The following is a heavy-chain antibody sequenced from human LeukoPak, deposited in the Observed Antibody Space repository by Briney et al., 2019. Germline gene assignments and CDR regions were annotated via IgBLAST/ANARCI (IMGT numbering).Heavy chain of an antibody. V-gene: IGHV1-69*06. CDR2: IIPIFGTA. CDR3: ARDVTPFVVVVAGDAFDI. CDR1: GGTFSSYA. Sequence: SVKASCKASGGTFSSYAISWVRQAPGQGLEWMGGIIPIFGTANYAQKFQGRVTITADKSTSTAYMELSSLRSEDTAVYYCARDVTPFVVVVAGDAFDIWGQGTMVTVSS. D-gene: IGHD2-15*01. J-gene: IGHJ3*02.